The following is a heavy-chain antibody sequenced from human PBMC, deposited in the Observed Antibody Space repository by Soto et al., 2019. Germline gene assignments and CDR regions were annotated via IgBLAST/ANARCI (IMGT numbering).Heavy chain of an antibody. CDR3: ARTTSYSYMDV. CDR1: GGSISSFY. J-gene: IGHJ6*03. CDR2: IYYTEST. Sequence: SETLSLTCTVSGGSISSFYWSWVRQPPGKGLEWLGYIYYTESTNYNPSLKSRVTISVDTSKNQFSLKLSSVTAADTAVYYCARTTSYSYMDVWGKGTTVTVSS. V-gene: IGHV4-59*01.